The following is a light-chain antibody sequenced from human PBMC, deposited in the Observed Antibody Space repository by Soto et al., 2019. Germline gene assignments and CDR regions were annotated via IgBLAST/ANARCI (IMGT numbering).Light chain of an antibody. V-gene: IGKV3-15*01. Sequence: EIVMTQSPATLSVSPGERATLSFSASQSVSSNLAWYQQKPGQAPRLLIYGASTRATGIPARFSGSGSGTEFTLTISSLQSEDFAVYYCQQYSNWPQITFGQGTRLEIK. CDR3: QQYSNWPQIT. CDR1: QSVSSN. J-gene: IGKJ5*01. CDR2: GAS.